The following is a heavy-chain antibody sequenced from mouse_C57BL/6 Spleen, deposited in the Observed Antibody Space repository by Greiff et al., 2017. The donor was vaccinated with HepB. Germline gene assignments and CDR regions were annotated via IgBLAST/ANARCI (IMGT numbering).Heavy chain of an antibody. Sequence: VQLQQSGGGLVKPGGSLKLSCAASGFTFSDSGMHWVRQAPEKGLEWVAYISSGSSTIYYADTVKGRFTISRDNAKNTLFLQMTSLRSEDTAMYYCARRLLFDYWGQGTTLTVSS. J-gene: IGHJ2*01. CDR2: ISSGSSTI. CDR1: GFTFSDSG. V-gene: IGHV5-17*01. CDR3: ARRLLFDY.